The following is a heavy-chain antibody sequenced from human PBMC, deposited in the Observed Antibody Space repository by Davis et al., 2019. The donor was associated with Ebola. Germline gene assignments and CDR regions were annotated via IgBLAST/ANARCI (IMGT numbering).Heavy chain of an antibody. Sequence: GESLKISCAASGFTFSSYSMNWVRQAPGKGLEWVSYISSSSSTIYYADSVKGRFTISRDNAKNSLYLQMNSLRDEDTAVYYCARGEQVPARLYYYYYGMDVWGQGTTVTVSS. CDR3: ARGEQVPARLYYYYYGMDV. D-gene: IGHD2-2*01. V-gene: IGHV3-48*02. CDR2: ISSSSSTI. CDR1: GFTFSSYS. J-gene: IGHJ6*02.